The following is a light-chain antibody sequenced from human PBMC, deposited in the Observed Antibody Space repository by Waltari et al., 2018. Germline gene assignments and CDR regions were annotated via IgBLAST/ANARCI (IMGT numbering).Light chain of an antibody. V-gene: IGLV2-14*01. CDR2: EVS. J-gene: IGLJ1*01. CDR3: SSYTTSSAPGV. CDR1: DSYVGAYDF. Sequence: QSALTQPASVSGSPGQSITISCSGTDSYVGAYDFFSWSQQHPGKAPHLIIYEVSNRPSGISNRFSASKSGNTASLTISGLQAEDEADYYCSSYTTSSAPGVFGTGTRVTVL.